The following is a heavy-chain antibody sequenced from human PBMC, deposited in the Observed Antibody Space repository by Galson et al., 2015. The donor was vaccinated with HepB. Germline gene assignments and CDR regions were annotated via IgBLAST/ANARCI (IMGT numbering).Heavy chain of an antibody. CDR3: ARGQGYNYFDY. V-gene: IGHV3-30*19. CDR2: ISYDGSNK. CDR1: GFTFSSYG. D-gene: IGHD3-16*02. Sequence: SLRLSCAASGFTFSSYGTHWVRQAPGKGLEWVAVISYDGSNKYYADSVKGRFTISRDNSKNTLYLQMNSLRAEDTAVYYCARGQGYNYFDYWGQGTLVTVSS. J-gene: IGHJ4*02.